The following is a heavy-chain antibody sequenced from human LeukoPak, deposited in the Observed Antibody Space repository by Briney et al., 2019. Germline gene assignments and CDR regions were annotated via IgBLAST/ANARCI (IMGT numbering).Heavy chain of an antibody. J-gene: IGHJ4*02. V-gene: IGHV3-48*02. Sequence: GGSLRLSCAASGFTFSSYSMNWVRQAPGKGLEWVSYISSGSTTIYYADSVKGRFTISRDNAKNSLSLQMNSLRDEDTAVYYCARVSRKVVPDATYLGYWGQGTLVTVSS. CDR2: ISSGSTTI. D-gene: IGHD2-2*01. CDR3: ARVSRKVVPDATYLGY. CDR1: GFTFSSYS.